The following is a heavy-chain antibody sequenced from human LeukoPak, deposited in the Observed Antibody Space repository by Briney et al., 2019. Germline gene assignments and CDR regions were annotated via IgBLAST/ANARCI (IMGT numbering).Heavy chain of an antibody. Sequence: ASVKVSCKASGYTFTSYYMHWVRQAPGQGLEWMGIINPSGGSTSYAQKFQGRVAMTRDTSTSTVYMELSSLRSEDTAVYYCARSIVVVAATSPPMGYWGQGTPVTVSS. CDR2: INPSGGST. J-gene: IGHJ4*02. V-gene: IGHV1-46*01. D-gene: IGHD2-15*01. CDR1: GYTFTSYY. CDR3: ARSIVVVAATSPPMGY.